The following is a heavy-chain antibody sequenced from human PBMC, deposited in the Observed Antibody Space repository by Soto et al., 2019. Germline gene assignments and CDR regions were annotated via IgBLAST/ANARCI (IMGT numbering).Heavy chain of an antibody. CDR3: ARGHYSSSWSRNYYYYYGMDV. CDR1: GGSFSGYY. V-gene: IGHV4-34*01. CDR2: INHSGST. Sequence: KASETLSLTCAVYGGSFSGYYWSWIRQPPGKGLEWIGEINHSGSTNYNPSLKSRVTISVDTSKNQFSLKLSSVTAADTAVYYCARGHYSSSWSRNYYYYYGMDVWGQGTTVTVSS. D-gene: IGHD6-13*01. J-gene: IGHJ6*02.